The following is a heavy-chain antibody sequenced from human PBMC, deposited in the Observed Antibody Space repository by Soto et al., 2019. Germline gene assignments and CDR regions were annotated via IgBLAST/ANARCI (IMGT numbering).Heavy chain of an antibody. D-gene: IGHD3-10*01. CDR1: GGTFSSYA. V-gene: IGHV1-69*12. CDR3: ASHYGLLWFGGCGMDV. J-gene: IGHJ6*02. CDR2: IIPIFGTA. Sequence: QVQLVQSGAEVKKPGSSVKVSCKASGGTFSSYAISWVRQAPGQGLEWMGGIIPIFGTANYAQKFQGRVTITADESTSTAYMELISLRFEDTAVYYCASHYGLLWFGGCGMDVWGQRTMVTVSS.